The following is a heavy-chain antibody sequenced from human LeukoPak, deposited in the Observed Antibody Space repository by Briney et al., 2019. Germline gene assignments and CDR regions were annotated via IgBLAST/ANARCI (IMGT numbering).Heavy chain of an antibody. Sequence: GGSLRLSCVTSGLSFSTYGMNWVRQAPGKGLEWVSYISSRTTTIYYADSVKGRFTISRDDAKNSLYLQMNSLRVEDTALYYCARMSTGYYDDYWGQGTRVTVSS. D-gene: IGHD3-9*01. J-gene: IGHJ4*02. V-gene: IGHV3-48*01. CDR1: GLSFSTYG. CDR3: ARMSTGYYDDY. CDR2: ISSRTTTI.